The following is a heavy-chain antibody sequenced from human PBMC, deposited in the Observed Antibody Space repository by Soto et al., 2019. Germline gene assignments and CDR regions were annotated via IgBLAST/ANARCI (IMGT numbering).Heavy chain of an antibody. D-gene: IGHD6-13*01. Sequence: PGGSLRLSCAASGLTFSRFAMNWVRQAPGKGLEWVSSISGSGDTTYYADAVKGRFTISRDNSKNTLYLQMNSLRAEDTAVYYCARDLSRAAAAYYGMDVWGQGTTVTVSS. J-gene: IGHJ6*02. V-gene: IGHV3-23*01. CDR1: GLTFSRFA. CDR3: ARDLSRAAAAYYGMDV. CDR2: ISGSGDTT.